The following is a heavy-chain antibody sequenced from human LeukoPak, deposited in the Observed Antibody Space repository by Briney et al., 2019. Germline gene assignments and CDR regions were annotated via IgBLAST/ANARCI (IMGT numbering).Heavy chain of an antibody. D-gene: IGHD6-19*01. CDR3: LKEGMAVAGTAPLDY. V-gene: IGHV3-64D*09. Sequence: GGSLRLSCSASGFTFSSYAMHWVRQAPGKGLEYVAAISSSGDSTYYADSVKGRFTISRDNSKNTLYLQMSSLRPEDAAVYYCLKEGMAVAGTAPLDYWGLGILVPVSS. CDR2: ISSSGDST. CDR1: GFTFSSYA. J-gene: IGHJ4*02.